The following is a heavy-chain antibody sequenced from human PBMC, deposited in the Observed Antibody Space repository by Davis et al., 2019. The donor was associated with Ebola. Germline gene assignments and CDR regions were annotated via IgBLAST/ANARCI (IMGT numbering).Heavy chain of an antibody. CDR2: IYTGDSDT. CDR1: EDSFTSYW. J-gene: IGHJ4*02. V-gene: IGHV5-51*01. Sequence: GESLKISCKDSEDSFTSYWIGWVRQMPGKGLEWMGIIYTGDSDTRYSPSFRGRVTISADKSISTAYLQWSSLKASDTAMYYCARLDGPYSSSPWYFDYWGQGTLVTVSS. CDR3: ARLDGPYSSSPWYFDY. D-gene: IGHD6-6*01.